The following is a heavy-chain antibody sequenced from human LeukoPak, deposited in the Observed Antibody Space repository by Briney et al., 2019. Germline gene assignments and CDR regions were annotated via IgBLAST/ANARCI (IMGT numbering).Heavy chain of an antibody. J-gene: IGHJ4*02. CDR1: GFTVSSNS. V-gene: IGHV3-53*05. CDR3: ARHLSGVTGYTYGRGIDY. Sequence: GGSLRLSCTVSGFTVSSNSWSWVRQAPGKGLEWVSFIYSGGNTHSSDSVKGRFTISRDNSKNTLYLQMNSLRPEDTAVYYCARHLSGVTGYTYGRGIDYWGQGTLVTVSS. D-gene: IGHD5-18*01. CDR2: IYSGGNT.